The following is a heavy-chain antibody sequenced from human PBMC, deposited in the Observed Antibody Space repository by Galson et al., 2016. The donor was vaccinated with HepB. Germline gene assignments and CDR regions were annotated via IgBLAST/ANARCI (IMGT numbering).Heavy chain of an antibody. CDR3: ATKVRCTGTTCYPLEGFNY. Sequence: QSGAEVKKPGESLRISCNCSQFIFINYWIAWVRQVPGKGLEWMGNIYPGDSETRYARSFEGHVTISADKSTSTASLQWNSLKASDTAIYYCATKVRCTGTTCYPLEGFNYWGQGTLVTVSS. V-gene: IGHV5-51*01. J-gene: IGHJ4*02. CDR2: IYPGDSET. D-gene: IGHD2-8*02. CDR1: QFIFINYW.